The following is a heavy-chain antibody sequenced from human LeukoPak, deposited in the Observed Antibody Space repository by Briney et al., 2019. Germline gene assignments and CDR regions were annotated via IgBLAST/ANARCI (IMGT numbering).Heavy chain of an antibody. CDR3: AREGTVAGTARYLDS. D-gene: IGHD6-13*01. J-gene: IGHJ4*02. CDR1: GFTFSSYA. CDR2: ISGSGGST. V-gene: IGHV3-23*01. Sequence: GGSLRLSCAASGFTFSSYAMSWVRQAPGKGLEWVSAISGSGGSTYYADSVKGRFTISRDNSKNTLYLQMNSLRAADTAVYYCAREGTVAGTARYLDSWGQGTLVTVSS.